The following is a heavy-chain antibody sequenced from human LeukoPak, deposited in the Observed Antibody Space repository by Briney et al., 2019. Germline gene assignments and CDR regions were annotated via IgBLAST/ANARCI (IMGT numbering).Heavy chain of an antibody. CDR3: ARHVSGLYGSRGDFDY. V-gene: IGHV4-59*08. Sequence: PSEPLSLTCSVSGGSINSFYWSWIRQPPGKGLEWIGYIHSNGGTNYNPSLKSRATMSVDTSKNQFSLKLNSVTAADSAVYFCARHVSGLYGSRGDFDYWGQGTLVTVSS. D-gene: IGHD3-10*01. CDR1: GGSINSFY. J-gene: IGHJ4*02. CDR2: IHSNGGT.